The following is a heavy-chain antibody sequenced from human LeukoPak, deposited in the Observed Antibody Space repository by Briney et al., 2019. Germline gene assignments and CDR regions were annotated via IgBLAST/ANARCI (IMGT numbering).Heavy chain of an antibody. J-gene: IGHJ4*02. CDR3: VSRGYCSSTSCPDS. V-gene: IGHV3-23*01. CDR2: ISGSGGST. CDR1: GFTFSSYG. D-gene: IGHD2-2*01. Sequence: GGSLRLSCAASGFTFSSYGMNWVRQAPGKGLEWVSAISGSGGSTDYSDSVKGRFTISRDNSKNTLYLQMNSLRVEDTAVYYCVSRGYCSSTSCPDSWGQGTLVTVSS.